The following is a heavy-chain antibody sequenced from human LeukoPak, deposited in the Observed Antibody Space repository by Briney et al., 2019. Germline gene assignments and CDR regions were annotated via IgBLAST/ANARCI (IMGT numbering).Heavy chain of an antibody. Sequence: SETLSLACAVSGGSISSSNWWSWVRQPPGKGLEWIGEIYHSGSTNYNPSLKSRVTISVDTSKNQFSLKLSSVTAADTAVYYCARGIAVAGTAWFDPWGQGTLVTVSS. CDR1: GGSISSSNW. J-gene: IGHJ5*02. D-gene: IGHD6-19*01. CDR2: IYHSGST. CDR3: ARGIAVAGTAWFDP. V-gene: IGHV4-4*02.